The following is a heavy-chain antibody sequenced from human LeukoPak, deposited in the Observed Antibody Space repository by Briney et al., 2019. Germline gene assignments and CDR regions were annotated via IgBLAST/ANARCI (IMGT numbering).Heavy chain of an antibody. D-gene: IGHD3-10*02. J-gene: IGHJ6*04. CDR3: AELGITMIGGV. CDR2: INLDGSST. Sequence: PGGSLRLSCSASGFTFGSYWMHWVRQAPGKGLMWVSRINLDGSSTSYADSVKGRFTISRDNAKNSLYLQMNSLRAEDTAVYYCAELGITMIGGVWGKGTTVTISS. V-gene: IGHV3-74*01. CDR1: GFTFGSYW.